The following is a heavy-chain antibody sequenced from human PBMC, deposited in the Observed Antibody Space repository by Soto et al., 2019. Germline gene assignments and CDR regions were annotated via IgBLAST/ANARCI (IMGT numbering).Heavy chain of an antibody. D-gene: IGHD1-26*01. Sequence: GGSLRLSCAASGFTVSSNYMSWVRQAPGKGLEWVSVIYSGGSTYYADSVKGRFAISRDNSKNTLYLQMNSLRAEDTAVYYCARLVSAAANDYWGQGALVTVS. CDR1: GFTVSSNY. V-gene: IGHV3-66*01. CDR2: IYSGGST. J-gene: IGHJ4*02. CDR3: ARLVSAAANDY.